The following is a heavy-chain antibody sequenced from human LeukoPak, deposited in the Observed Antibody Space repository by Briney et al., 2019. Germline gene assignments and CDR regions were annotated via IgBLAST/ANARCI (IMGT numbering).Heavy chain of an antibody. CDR3: ARLGYCSGGSCSYYFDY. V-gene: IGHV1-8*01. D-gene: IGHD2-15*01. CDR2: MNPNSGNT. J-gene: IGHJ4*02. Sequence: ASVKVSCKASGYTFTSYDINWVRQATGQGLEWMGWMNPNSGNTGYAQKFQGRVTITRNTSISTAYMELSSLRSEDTAVYYCARLGYCSGGSCSYYFDYWGQGTLVTVSS. CDR1: GYTFTSYD.